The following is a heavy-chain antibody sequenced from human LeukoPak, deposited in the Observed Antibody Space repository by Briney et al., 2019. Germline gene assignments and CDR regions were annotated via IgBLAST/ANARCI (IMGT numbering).Heavy chain of an antibody. CDR1: GFTFSGSA. D-gene: IGHD2-2*01. CDR3: TRLPPYCSGTSCYF. V-gene: IGHV3-73*01. J-gene: IGHJ4*02. CDR2: IRSKANSYAT. Sequence: PGGSLKLSCAASGFTFSGSAMHWVRQASGKGLEWVGRIRSKANSYATAYAASVKGRFTISRDDSKNTAYLQMNSLKTEDTAVYYCTRLPPYCSGTSCYFWGQGTLVTVSS.